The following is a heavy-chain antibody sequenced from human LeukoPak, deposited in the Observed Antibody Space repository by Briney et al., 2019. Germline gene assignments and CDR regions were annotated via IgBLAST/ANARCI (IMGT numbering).Heavy chain of an antibody. D-gene: IGHD3-22*01. CDR3: AAATDRSGYLLTR. CDR2: IVVGSGNT. J-gene: IGHJ4*02. CDR1: GFTFTSSA. V-gene: IGHV1-58*01. Sequence: ASVKVSRKASGFTFTSSAVQWVRQARGQRLEWIGWIVVGSGNTNYAQKFQERVTITRDMSTSTAYMELSSLRSEDTAVYYCAAATDRSGYLLTRWGQGTLVTVSS.